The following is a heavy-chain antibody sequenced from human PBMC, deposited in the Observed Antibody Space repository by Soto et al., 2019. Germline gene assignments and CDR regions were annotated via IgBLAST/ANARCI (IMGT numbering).Heavy chain of an antibody. CDR3: ARVPTQLGPGPNYFDY. V-gene: IGHV1-2*04. CDR2: INPNSGGT. Sequence: ASVKVSCKASGYTFTGYYMHWVRQAPAQGLEWMGWINPNSGGTNYAQKFQGWVTMTRDTSISTAYMELSRLRSDDTAVYYCARVPTQLGPGPNYFDYWGQGTLVTVSS. J-gene: IGHJ4*02. D-gene: IGHD1-1*01. CDR1: GYTFTGYY.